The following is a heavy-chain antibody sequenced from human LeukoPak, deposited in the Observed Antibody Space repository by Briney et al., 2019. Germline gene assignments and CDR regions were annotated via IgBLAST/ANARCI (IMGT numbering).Heavy chain of an antibody. Sequence: PGGSLRLSCAASGFTFSSYWMSWVRQAPGKGLEWVAFLRYDGSNKYYADSVKGRFTISRDNSKNTLYLQMNSLRGEDTAVYYCASHYKTTGSNPQPDYWGQGTLVTVSS. CDR3: ASHYKTTGSNPQPDY. V-gene: IGHV3-30*02. CDR2: LRYDGSNK. CDR1: GFTFSSYW. D-gene: IGHD4-11*01. J-gene: IGHJ4*02.